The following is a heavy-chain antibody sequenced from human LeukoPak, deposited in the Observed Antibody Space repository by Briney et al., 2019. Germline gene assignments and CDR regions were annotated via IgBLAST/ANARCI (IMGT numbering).Heavy chain of an antibody. D-gene: IGHD2-2*02. CDR3: ARDLVLYCSSTSCYRGVNWFDP. J-gene: IGHJ5*02. CDR1: GYTFTGYY. CDR2: INPNSGGT. Sequence: ASVKVSCKASGYTFTGYYMHWVRQAPGQGLEWMGWINPNSGGTNYAQKFQGRVTMTRDTSISTAYMELSRLGSDDTAVYYCARDLVLYCSSTSCYRGVNWFDPWGQGTLVTVSS. V-gene: IGHV1-2*02.